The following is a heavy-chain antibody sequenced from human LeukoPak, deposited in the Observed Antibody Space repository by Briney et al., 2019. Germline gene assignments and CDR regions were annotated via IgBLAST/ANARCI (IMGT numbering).Heavy chain of an antibody. J-gene: IGHJ4*02. V-gene: IGHV1-69*13. CDR3: ARAPTVGPTNFDY. D-gene: IGHD1-26*01. CDR1: GGTFSSYA. CDR2: IIPILGTA. Sequence: ASVKVSCKASGGTFSSYAISWVRQAPGQGLEWMGGIIPILGTADYAQKFQGRVTITADESTSTAYMELSSLRSEDTAVYYCARAPTVGPTNFDYWGQGTLVTVSS.